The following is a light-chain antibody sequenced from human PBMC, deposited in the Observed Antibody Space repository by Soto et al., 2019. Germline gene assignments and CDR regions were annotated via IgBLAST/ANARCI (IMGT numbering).Light chain of an antibody. J-gene: IGKJ2*01. CDR3: MQGTHWPFT. Sequence: DVVLTQSPLSLPATLGQPASISCRSSQSLVYSNGNTYLSWFQRRPGHSPRRLIYTVSDRDSGVPDRFSGSGSGTDFTLRISRVEAEDVGVYFCMQGTHWPFTFDQGTKLEIK. V-gene: IGKV2-30*01. CDR1: QSLVYSNGNTY. CDR2: TVS.